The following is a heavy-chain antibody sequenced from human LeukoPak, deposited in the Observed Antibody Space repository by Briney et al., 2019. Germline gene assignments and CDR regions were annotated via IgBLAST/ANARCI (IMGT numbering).Heavy chain of an antibody. CDR3: AKDQRWLGGFDY. Sequence: GGSLRLSCAASGFTFSSYWMSWVRQAPGKGLEWVSAISGSGGSTYYADSVKGRFTISRDNSKNTLYLQMNSLRAEDTAVYYCAKDQRWLGGFDYWGQGTLVTVSS. J-gene: IGHJ4*02. V-gene: IGHV3-23*01. CDR1: GFTFSSYW. CDR2: ISGSGGST. D-gene: IGHD6-19*01.